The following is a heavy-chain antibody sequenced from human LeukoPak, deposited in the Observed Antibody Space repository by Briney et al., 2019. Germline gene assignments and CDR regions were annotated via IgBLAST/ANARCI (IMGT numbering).Heavy chain of an antibody. J-gene: IGHJ6*02. CDR3: VRDRSIFGVVIAYYYYGMDV. CDR1: GFTFSDYY. V-gene: IGHV3-11*01. Sequence: GGSLRLSCAASGFTFSDYYMSWIRQAPGKGLEWVSYISSSGSTIYYADSVKGRFTISRDNAKNSLYLQMNSLRAEDTAVYYCVRDRSIFGVVIAYYYYGMDVWGQGTTVTVSS. D-gene: IGHD3-3*01. CDR2: ISSSGSTI.